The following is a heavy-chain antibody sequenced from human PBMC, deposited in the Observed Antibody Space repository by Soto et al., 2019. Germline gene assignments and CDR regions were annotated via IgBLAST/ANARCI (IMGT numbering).Heavy chain of an antibody. CDR1: GGSISSGGYY. Sequence: QVQLQESGPGLVKPSQTLSLTCTVSGGSISSGGYYWSWIRQHPGKGLEWIGYIYYNGSTYYNPSLKSRVTISVDTSKNQFSLKLSSVTAADTAVYYCARVVGIAARPVWFDPWGQGTLVTVSS. J-gene: IGHJ5*02. CDR2: IYYNGST. D-gene: IGHD6-6*01. CDR3: ARVVGIAARPVWFDP. V-gene: IGHV4-31*03.